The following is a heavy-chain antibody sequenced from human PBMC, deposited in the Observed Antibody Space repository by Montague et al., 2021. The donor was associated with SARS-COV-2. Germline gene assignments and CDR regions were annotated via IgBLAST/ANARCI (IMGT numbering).Heavy chain of an antibody. CDR3: ARHITGSGNAFDI. J-gene: IGHJ3*02. V-gene: IGHV4-34*01. D-gene: IGHD3-10*01. Sequence: SETLSLTCAVYGGSCSGYYWRWIRQHPGKGLEWIGEFNHSGSTNYNPSLKSRVTISVDTSKKQFSLKLSSVTAADTAVYYCARHITGSGNAFDIWGQGTMVTVSS. CDR1: GGSCSGYY. CDR2: FNHSGST.